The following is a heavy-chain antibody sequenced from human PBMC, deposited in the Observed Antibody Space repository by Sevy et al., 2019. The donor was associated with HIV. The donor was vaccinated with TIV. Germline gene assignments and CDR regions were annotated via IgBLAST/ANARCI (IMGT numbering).Heavy chain of an antibody. CDR2: IKQDESEK. CDR3: ARGNSGSFDY. D-gene: IGHD3-22*01. Sequence: GESLKISCAASGFSFSSYWMHWVRQAPGKGLEWVANIKQDESEKYYAASVKGRFTISRDNAKNSVYLQMNSLRPDDTAIYYCARGNSGSFDYWGQGTLVTVSS. J-gene: IGHJ4*02. CDR1: GFSFSSYW. V-gene: IGHV3-7*03.